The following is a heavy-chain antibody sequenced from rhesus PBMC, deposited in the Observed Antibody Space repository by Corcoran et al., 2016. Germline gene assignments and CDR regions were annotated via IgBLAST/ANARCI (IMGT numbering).Heavy chain of an antibody. Sequence: QVQLPESGPGLVKPSETLSLTSALSGSSISSGSYCGLLRPPPREALESIGYISGTGGTTYYNPSLKSRVTMSRDTSKNQFSLKLSSVTAADTAVYYCARGCGDYFSCGLDSWGQGVVVTVSS. D-gene: IGHD4-35*01. CDR3: ARGCGDYFSCGLDS. V-gene: IGHV4-99*02. CDR2: ISGTGGTT. J-gene: IGHJ6*01. CDR1: GSSISSGSY.